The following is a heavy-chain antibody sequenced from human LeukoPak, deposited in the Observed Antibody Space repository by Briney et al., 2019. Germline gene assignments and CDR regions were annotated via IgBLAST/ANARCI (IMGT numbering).Heavy chain of an antibody. V-gene: IGHV3-53*01. CDR3: ARELYGMDV. Sequence: GGSLRLSCAASGFTVSSNYMSWVRQAPGKGLEWVSVIYSGGSTYYADSVKGRFTISRDNAKNSLYLQMNSLRDEDTAVYYCARELYGMDVWGQGTTVTVSS. CDR1: GFTVSSNY. J-gene: IGHJ6*02. CDR2: IYSGGST.